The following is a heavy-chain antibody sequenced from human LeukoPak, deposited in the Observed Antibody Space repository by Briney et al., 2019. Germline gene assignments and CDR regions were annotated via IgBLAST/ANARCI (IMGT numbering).Heavy chain of an antibody. D-gene: IGHD6-13*01. Sequence: SETLSLTCTVSGGSISSSSYYWGWIRQPPGKGLEWIGSIYYSGSTYYNPSLKSRVTISVDTSKNQFSLKLSSVTAADAAVYYCARVTAGQLVWYFDYWGQGTLVTVSS. CDR3: ARVTAGQLVWYFDY. J-gene: IGHJ4*02. CDR1: GGSISSSSYY. V-gene: IGHV4-39*07. CDR2: IYYSGST.